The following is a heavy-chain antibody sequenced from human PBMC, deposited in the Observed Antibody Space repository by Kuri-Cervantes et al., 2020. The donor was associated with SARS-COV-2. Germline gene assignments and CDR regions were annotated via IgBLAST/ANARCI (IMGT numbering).Heavy chain of an antibody. Sequence: GGSLRLSCAASGFTFSDYYMSWVRQAPGKGLEWVSYISSSSSYTNYADSVKGRFTISRDNAKNTLYLQMNSLRAEDTAVYYCARDPVTPGYYYYGMDVWGQGTTVTVSS. CDR1: GFTFSDYY. D-gene: IGHD4-23*01. J-gene: IGHJ6*02. CDR3: ARDPVTPGYYYYGMDV. V-gene: IGHV3-11*06. CDR2: ISSSSSYT.